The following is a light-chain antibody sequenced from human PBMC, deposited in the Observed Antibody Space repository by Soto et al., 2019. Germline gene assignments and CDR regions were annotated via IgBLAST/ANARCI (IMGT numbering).Light chain of an antibody. V-gene: IGKV3-15*01. J-gene: IGKJ4*01. CDR3: QQYHHWPPLP. Sequence: EIVMTQSPATLSASPGERATLSCRASQSVGRNLAWYQQKPGQAPRLLIYGASTRATGIPARVSGSGSGTDFILTISSLQSEDFALNSCQQYHHWPPLPFSGGTKVELK. CDR2: GAS. CDR1: QSVGRN.